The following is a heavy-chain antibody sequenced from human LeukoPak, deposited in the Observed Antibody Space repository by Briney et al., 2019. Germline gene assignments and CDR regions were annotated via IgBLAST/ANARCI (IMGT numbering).Heavy chain of an antibody. CDR2: INPNSGGT. CDR3: ARAGHSSSDDAFDI. Sequence: ASVKVSCKASGYTFTGYYMHWVRQAPGQGLEWMGWINPNSGGTNYAQKFQGWVTMTRDTSISTAYMELSRLRSDDTAVYYCARAGHSSSDDAFDIWGQGTMVTVSS. V-gene: IGHV1-2*04. D-gene: IGHD6-13*01. J-gene: IGHJ3*02. CDR1: GYTFTGYY.